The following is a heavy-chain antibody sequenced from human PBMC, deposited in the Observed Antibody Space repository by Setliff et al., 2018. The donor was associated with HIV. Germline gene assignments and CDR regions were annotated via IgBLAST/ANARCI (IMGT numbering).Heavy chain of an antibody. D-gene: IGHD5-18*01. CDR3: AKELKYSYGFGYYYGMDV. Sequence: GGSLRLSCAASGFTFSSYGMHWVRQAPGKGLEWVAVIWYDGSNKYYADSVKGRFTISRDNYKNTLYLQMNSLRAEDTAVYYCAKELKYSYGFGYYYGMDVWGQGTTVT. CDR1: GFTFSSYG. V-gene: IGHV3-33*06. J-gene: IGHJ6*02. CDR2: IWYDGSNK.